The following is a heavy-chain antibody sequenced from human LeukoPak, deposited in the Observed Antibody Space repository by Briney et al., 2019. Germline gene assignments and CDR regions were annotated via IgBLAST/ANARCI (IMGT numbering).Heavy chain of an antibody. D-gene: IGHD2-2*01. J-gene: IGHJ5*02. CDR3: VREAIVVVPAAISGLIDP. V-gene: IGHV4-34*01. Sequence: SETLSLTCAVYGGSFSGYYWSWIRQPPGKGLEWIGEINHSGSTNYNPSLKSRVTISVDTSKNQFSLKLSSVTAADTAVYYCVREAIVVVPAAISGLIDPWGQGTLVTVSS. CDR1: GGSFSGYY. CDR2: INHSGST.